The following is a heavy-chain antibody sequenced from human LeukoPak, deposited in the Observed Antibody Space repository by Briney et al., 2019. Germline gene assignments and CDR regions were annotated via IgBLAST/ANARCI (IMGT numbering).Heavy chain of an antibody. V-gene: IGHV1-18*04. Sequence: ASVKVSCKASGYTLTSYGISWVRQAPGQGLEWMGWISAYNGNTNYAQKLQGRVTMTTDTSTSTAYMELRSLRFDDTAVYYCAAPIDCSGGSCYSGLDYWGQGTLVTVSS. CDR2: ISAYNGNT. D-gene: IGHD2-15*01. J-gene: IGHJ4*02. CDR1: GYTLTSYG. CDR3: AAPIDCSGGSCYSGLDY.